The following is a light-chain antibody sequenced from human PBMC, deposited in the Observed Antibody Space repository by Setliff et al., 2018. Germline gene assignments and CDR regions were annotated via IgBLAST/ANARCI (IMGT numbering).Light chain of an antibody. CDR1: DSDVGGFNL. CDR3: SSYSSSNIPVV. V-gene: IGLV2-14*03. Sequence: QSVLTQPASVSGSPGQSITISCTGTDSDVGGFNLVSWYQQHPGKAPKFMIYDVSNRPSGVSNRFSGSKSGNTASLTISGLQAEDGADYYCSSYSSSNIPVVFGTGTKVTVL. J-gene: IGLJ1*01. CDR2: DVS.